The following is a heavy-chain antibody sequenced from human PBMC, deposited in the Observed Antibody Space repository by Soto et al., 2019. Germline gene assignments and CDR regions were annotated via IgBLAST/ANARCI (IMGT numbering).Heavy chain of an antibody. CDR3: AREGGYYDFWSGYPDYYYYYGMDV. CDR2: INPNSGGT. D-gene: IGHD3-3*01. V-gene: IGHV1-2*04. Sequence: GAPVKVSCKASGYTFTSYAMHWVRQAPGQGLEWMGWINPNSGGTNYAQKFQGWVTMTRDTSISTAYMELSRLRSDDTAVYYCAREGGYYDFWSGYPDYYYYYGMDVWGQGTTVTVSS. CDR1: GYTFTSYA. J-gene: IGHJ6*02.